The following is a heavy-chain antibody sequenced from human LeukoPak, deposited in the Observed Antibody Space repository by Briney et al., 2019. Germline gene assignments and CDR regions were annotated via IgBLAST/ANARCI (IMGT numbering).Heavy chain of an antibody. CDR3: AKDMLAAGTNEAFDI. J-gene: IGHJ3*02. Sequence: GRSLRLSCAASGFTFDDYAMHWVRQAPGKGLEWVSGISWNSGSIGYADSVKGRFTISRDNAKNSLYLQMNSLRAEDMALYYCAKDMLAAGTNEAFDIWGQGTMVTVSS. CDR1: GFTFDDYA. D-gene: IGHD6-13*01. V-gene: IGHV3-9*03. CDR2: ISWNSGSI.